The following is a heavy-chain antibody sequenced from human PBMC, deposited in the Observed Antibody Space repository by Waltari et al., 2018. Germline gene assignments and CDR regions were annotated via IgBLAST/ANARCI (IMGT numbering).Heavy chain of an antibody. Sequence: QVQLVESGGGVVQAGRSLSTSCAAFGFTFSSYAMPWGRQAPGKGLEWVAVISYDGSNKYYADSVKGRFTISRDNSKNTLYLQMNSLRAEDTAVYYCARDSSGWYSPRWGQGTLVTVSS. V-gene: IGHV3-30-3*01. CDR1: GFTFSSYA. CDR3: ARDSSGWYSPR. CDR2: ISYDGSNK. J-gene: IGHJ4*02. D-gene: IGHD6-19*01.